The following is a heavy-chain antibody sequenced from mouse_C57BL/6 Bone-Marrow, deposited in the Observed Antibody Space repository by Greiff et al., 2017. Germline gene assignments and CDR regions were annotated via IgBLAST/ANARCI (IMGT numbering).Heavy chain of an antibody. CDR3: TRDGNWYFDV. Sequence: VQLQQSGAELVRPGASVTLSCKASGYTFTDYEMHWVKQTPVHGLEWIGAIDPETGGTAYTQKFKGKAILTADKSSSTAYMELRSLTSEDSAVYYCTRDGNWYFDVWGTGTTVTVSS. J-gene: IGHJ1*03. V-gene: IGHV1-15*01. CDR2: IDPETGGT. D-gene: IGHD2-1*01. CDR1: GYTFTDYE.